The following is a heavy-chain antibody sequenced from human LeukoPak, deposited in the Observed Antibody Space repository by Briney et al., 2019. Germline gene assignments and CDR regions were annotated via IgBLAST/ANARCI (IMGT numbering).Heavy chain of an antibody. D-gene: IGHD2-21*02. Sequence: GGSLRLSCAASGFTFSSCSMNWVRQAPGKGLEWVSSISGSSSYIYYADSVKGRFTISRDNAKNSLYLQMNSLRAEDTAVYYCARDRAYCGGDCPLDYWGQGTLVTVSS. CDR2: ISGSSSYI. J-gene: IGHJ4*02. V-gene: IGHV3-21*01. CDR1: GFTFSSCS. CDR3: ARDRAYCGGDCPLDY.